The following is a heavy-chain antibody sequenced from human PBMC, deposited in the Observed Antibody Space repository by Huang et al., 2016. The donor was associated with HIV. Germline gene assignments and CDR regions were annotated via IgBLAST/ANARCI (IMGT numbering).Heavy chain of an antibody. CDR3: VRDEGRLAVGGIDNWFDP. J-gene: IGHJ5*02. V-gene: IGHV4-59*02. CDR1: GDSVRSHY. D-gene: IGHD6-19*01. CDR2: VYHSGNN. Sequence: QVRLQESGPRLVKPSETLSLSCTVSGDSVRSHYWCWIRHPPGKGLEWIGTVYHSGNNKSNPSRKSRTTISVDTSKNGFSLNITSVSAADTAVYFCVRDEGRLAVGGIDNWFDPWGQGALVTVSS.